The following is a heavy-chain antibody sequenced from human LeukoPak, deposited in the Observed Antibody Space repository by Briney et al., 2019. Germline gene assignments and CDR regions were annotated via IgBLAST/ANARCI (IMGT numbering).Heavy chain of an antibody. Sequence: PGASVKVSCKASGYTFTSYDINWVRQATGQGLEWMGWMNPNSGNTGYAQKFQGRVTMTRNTSISTAYMELSSLRSEDTAVYYCARVGYCSGGSCYRVYYFDYWGQGTLVTVSS. V-gene: IGHV1-8*01. J-gene: IGHJ4*02. CDR3: ARVGYCSGGSCYRVYYFDY. D-gene: IGHD2-15*01. CDR2: MNPNSGNT. CDR1: GYTFTSYD.